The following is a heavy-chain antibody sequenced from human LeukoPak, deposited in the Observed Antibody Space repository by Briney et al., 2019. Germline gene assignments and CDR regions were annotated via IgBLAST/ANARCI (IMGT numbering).Heavy chain of an antibody. V-gene: IGHV3-7*01. J-gene: IGHJ4*02. CDR3: AKYRLFAFDN. D-gene: IGHD2-21*02. Sequence: GGSLRLSCAASGFTFSSYAMSWVRQAPGKGLEWVANIEQNGNEKHYVDSVKGRFTISRDNSKNSLYLQMNSLRAEDTAVYFCAKYRLFAFDNWGQGALVTVSS. CDR2: IEQNGNEK. CDR1: GFTFSSYA.